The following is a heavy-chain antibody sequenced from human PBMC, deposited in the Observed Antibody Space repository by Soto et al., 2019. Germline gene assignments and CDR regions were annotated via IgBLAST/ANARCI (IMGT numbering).Heavy chain of an antibody. J-gene: IGHJ6*02. V-gene: IGHV3-21*01. Sequence: GGSLRLSCAASGFTFSSYSMNWVRQAPGKGLEWVSSISSSSSYIYYADSVKGRFTISRDNAKNSLYLQMSSLRAEDTAVYYCARGTVGYCSSTSCSNYYYYGMDVWGQGTTDPVSS. CDR1: GFTFSSYS. D-gene: IGHD2-2*01. CDR2: ISSSSSYI. CDR3: ARGTVGYCSSTSCSNYYYYGMDV.